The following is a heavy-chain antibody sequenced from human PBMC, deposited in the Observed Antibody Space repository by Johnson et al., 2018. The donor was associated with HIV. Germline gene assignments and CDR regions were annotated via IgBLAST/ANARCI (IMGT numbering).Heavy chain of an antibody. Sequence: VQLVESGGGLVKPGGSLRLSCAASGFTVSSNYMSWVRQAPGKGLEWVSVIYSGGSTYYADSVKGRFTISRDNSKNILYLQMNSLRAEDTATYYCARLPSGYNRDTFNIWGQGTMVTVSS. V-gene: IGHV3-66*02. CDR3: ARLPSGYNRDTFNI. CDR2: IYSGGST. J-gene: IGHJ3*02. D-gene: IGHD5-18*01. CDR1: GFTVSSNY.